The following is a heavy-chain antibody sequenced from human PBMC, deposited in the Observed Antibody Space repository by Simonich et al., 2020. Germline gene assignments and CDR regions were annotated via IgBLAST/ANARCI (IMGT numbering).Heavy chain of an antibody. CDR2: INPTRGGT. D-gene: IGHD2-2*01. CDR3: ARVPDRVLNAGVTFDY. Sequence: QVQLVKSGAEVKKPGASVKVSCKASGYIFTGYYMNWVRQAPGKGRGLMGRINPTRGGTNYAQKFQGRVTMTRATSISTAYMELSRLRSDDTAVYYFARVPDRVLNAGVTFDYWGQGTLVTVSS. CDR1: GYIFTGYY. V-gene: IGHV1-2*02. J-gene: IGHJ4*02.